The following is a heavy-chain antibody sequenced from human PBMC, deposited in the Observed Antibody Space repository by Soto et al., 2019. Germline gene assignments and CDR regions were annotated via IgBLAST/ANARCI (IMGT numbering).Heavy chain of an antibody. J-gene: IGHJ4*02. D-gene: IGHD1-26*01. CDR1: NASVWSDSYF. Sequence: SETLSLTCTVSNASVWSDSYFWTWIRQPPGKGLEWIAYISHTGDTNYNPSLKSRVTISIDTSRNQFSLTVTSVTAADTAVYFCARIVVGVTVDLWGQGSLVTVSS. V-gene: IGHV4-61*01. CDR3: ARIVVGVTVDL. CDR2: ISHTGDT.